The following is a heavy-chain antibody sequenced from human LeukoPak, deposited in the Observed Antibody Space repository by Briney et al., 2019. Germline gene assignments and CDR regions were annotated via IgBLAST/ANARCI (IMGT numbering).Heavy chain of an antibody. CDR2: ISGSTSNI. CDR3: ARDLYGDYSFDY. V-gene: IGHV3-48*02. D-gene: IGHD4-17*01. Sequence: PGGSLRLSCGASGIMFSDYGMHWVRQAPGKGLEWVSYISGSTSNIKYADSVMGRFTISRDNAKNSLYLQMNSLRDEDTAVYYCARDLYGDYSFDYWGQGTLVTVSS. CDR1: GIMFSDYG. J-gene: IGHJ4*02.